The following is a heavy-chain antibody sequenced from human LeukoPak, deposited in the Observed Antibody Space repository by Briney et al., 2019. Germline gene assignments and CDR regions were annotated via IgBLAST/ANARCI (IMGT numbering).Heavy chain of an antibody. CDR2: IYYSGST. Sequence: SETLSLTCTVSGGSISSRSYYWGWIRQPPGKGLEWIGSIYYSGSTYYNPSLQSRVTISVDTSKNQFSLKLRFVTAEDTAVYYCARIRGIWSEHFDYWGQGTLVTVSS. J-gene: IGHJ4*02. V-gene: IGHV4-39*01. CDR1: GGSISSRSYY. D-gene: IGHD3-10*01. CDR3: ARIRGIWSEHFDY.